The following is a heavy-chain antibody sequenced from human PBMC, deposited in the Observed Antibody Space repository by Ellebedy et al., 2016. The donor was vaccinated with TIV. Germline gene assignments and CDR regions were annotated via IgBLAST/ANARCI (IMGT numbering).Heavy chain of an antibody. J-gene: IGHJ5*02. CDR3: ARRYSSSWYWFDL. CDR1: GGSVSSSNW. D-gene: IGHD6-13*01. Sequence: SETLSLTCAVSGGSVSSSNWWTWVRQPPGKGLEWIGEIYYRGNTNYNPSLKSRVTISVDKSKTQFSLNLKSVTAADTAVYYCARRYSSSWYWFDLWGQGTLVSVSS. V-gene: IGHV4-4*02. CDR2: IYYRGNT.